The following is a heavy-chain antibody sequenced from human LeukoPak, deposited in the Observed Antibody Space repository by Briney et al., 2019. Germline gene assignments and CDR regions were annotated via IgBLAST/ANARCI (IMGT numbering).Heavy chain of an antibody. D-gene: IGHD3-3*01. CDR3: ARDIRTYEYYDFWSGYSCDY. Sequence: TGGCLRLSCAASGFTVSSSYMNWVRQAPGKGLEWVSFIYSGGRTYYADYMKGRVTISRDTSKNTLYLQMNSLRAEDTAVYYCARDIRTYEYYDFWSGYSCDYWGQGTLVTVSS. CDR2: IYSGGRT. V-gene: IGHV3-66*02. CDR1: GFTVSSSY. J-gene: IGHJ4*02.